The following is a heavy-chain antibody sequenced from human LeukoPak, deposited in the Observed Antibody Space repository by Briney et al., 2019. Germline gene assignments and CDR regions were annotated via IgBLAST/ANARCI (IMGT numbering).Heavy chain of an antibody. J-gene: IGHJ4*02. Sequence: GGSLRLPCAASGFTFSSYAMSWVGRAPGKGLEWVSAISGSGGSTYYADSVKGRFTISRDNSKNTLYLQMNSLRAEDTAVYYCAKDSDITIFGVVIFFDYWGQGTLVTVSS. V-gene: IGHV3-23*01. CDR1: GFTFSSYA. CDR2: ISGSGGST. D-gene: IGHD3-3*01. CDR3: AKDSDITIFGVVIFFDY.